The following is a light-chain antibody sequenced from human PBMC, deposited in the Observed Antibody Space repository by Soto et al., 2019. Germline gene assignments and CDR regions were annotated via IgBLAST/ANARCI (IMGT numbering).Light chain of an antibody. CDR3: SSYAGSYILGV. CDR2: DVT. CDR1: SSDVGGYIY. J-gene: IGLJ1*01. V-gene: IGLV2-11*01. Sequence: QSVLTQPRSVSGSPGQSVTIPCPGSSSDVGGYIYVSWYQQHPGKAPKLMVYDVTKRPSGVPARFSGSKSGNTASLTISGLQADDEADYYCSSYAGSYILGVFGTGTKVTVL.